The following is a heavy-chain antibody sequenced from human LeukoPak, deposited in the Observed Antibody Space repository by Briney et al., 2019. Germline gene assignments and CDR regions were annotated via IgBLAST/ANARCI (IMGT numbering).Heavy chain of an antibody. V-gene: IGHV4-39*07. CDR1: GGSISSSSYY. Sequence: PSETLSLTCTVSGGSISSSSYYWGWIRQPPGKGLEWIGSIYYSGSTYYNPSLKSRVTISVDTSKNQFSLKLSSVTAADTAVYYCARGVLEESIAARPKGYFDYWGQGTLVTVSS. D-gene: IGHD6-6*01. J-gene: IGHJ4*02. CDR2: IYYSGST. CDR3: ARGVLEESIAARPKGYFDY.